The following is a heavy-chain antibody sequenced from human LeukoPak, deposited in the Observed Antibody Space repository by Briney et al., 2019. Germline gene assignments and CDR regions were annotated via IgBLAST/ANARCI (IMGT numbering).Heavy chain of an antibody. CDR3: ASSVYCSSTSCPDEGYYYMDV. CDR2: IYYSGST. V-gene: IGHV4-59*08. D-gene: IGHD2-2*01. CDR1: GGSISSYY. Sequence: SETLSLTCTVSGGSISSYYWSWLRQPPGKGLEWIGYIYYSGSTNYNPSLKSRVTISVDKSKNQFSLKLSSVNAADTAVYYCASSVYCSSTSCPDEGYYYMDVWGKGTTVTVSS. J-gene: IGHJ6*03.